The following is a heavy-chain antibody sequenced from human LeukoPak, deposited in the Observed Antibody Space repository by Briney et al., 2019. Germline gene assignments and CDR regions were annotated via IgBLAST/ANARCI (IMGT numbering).Heavy chain of an antibody. CDR3: ARGFGVVSWFDP. D-gene: IGHD3-3*01. CDR1: GYTFASFG. V-gene: IGHV1-18*01. Sequence: ASVKVSCKASGYTFASFGITWVRQAPGQGLEWMGWISPYNGNTNYAQRFQGRVTMTRDTSISTAYMELSRLRSDDAAVYYCARGFGVVSWFDPWGQGTLVTVSS. J-gene: IGHJ5*02. CDR2: ISPYNGNT.